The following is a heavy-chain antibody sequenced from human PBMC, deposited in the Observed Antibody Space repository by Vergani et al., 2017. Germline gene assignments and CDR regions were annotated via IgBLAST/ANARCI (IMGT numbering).Heavy chain of an antibody. J-gene: IGHJ4*02. V-gene: IGHV4-4*03. D-gene: IGHD2-2*02. CDR3: ATIGYRRWGYYFDY. Sequence: QVQLQESGPGLVKTPGTLSLTCAVSGDSISSNNCWTWVRQPPGKGLGWIGEICHTEDTKYSPSLKSRVTVSVDESRNLFSLRLNSVTAADTAVYYCATIGYRRWGYYFDYWGQGILVTVSS. CDR2: ICHTEDT. CDR1: GDSISSNNC.